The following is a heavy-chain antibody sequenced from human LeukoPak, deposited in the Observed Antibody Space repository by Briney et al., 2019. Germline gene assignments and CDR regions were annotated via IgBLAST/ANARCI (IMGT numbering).Heavy chain of an antibody. CDR1: GFTFSTYG. CDR3: AKRSAYVSASPHFDY. V-gene: IGHV3-23*01. CDR2: VNDRGDKT. J-gene: IGHJ4*02. Sequence: GGSLRLSCAASGFTFSTYGMNWVRQAPGKGLEWVSGVNDRGDKTYYAELVKGRFTISRDNSKNTLYLQMSSLRAEDTAIYYCAKRSAYVSASPHFDYWGQGALVTVYS. D-gene: IGHD3-10*02.